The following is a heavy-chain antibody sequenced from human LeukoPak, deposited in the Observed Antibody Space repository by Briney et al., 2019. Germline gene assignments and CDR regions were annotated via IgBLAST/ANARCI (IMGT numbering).Heavy chain of an antibody. V-gene: IGHV3-21*04. J-gene: IGHJ4*02. Sequence: TGGSLRLSCAASGFTFSSYSMSWVRQAPGKGLEWVSSITSSSSYIYYADSVKGRFTISRDNAKNSLYLQMNSLRAEDTAVYYCAKASTAMADFDYWGQGTLVTVSS. D-gene: IGHD5-18*01. CDR2: ITSSSSYI. CDR1: GFTFSSYS. CDR3: AKASTAMADFDY.